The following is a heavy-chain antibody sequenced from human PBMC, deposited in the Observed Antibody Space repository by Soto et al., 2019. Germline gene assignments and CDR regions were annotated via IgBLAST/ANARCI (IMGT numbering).Heavy chain of an antibody. Sequence: GESLKISCKASGYIFIDYWIGWVRQMRGKGLEWMGIVYPRDSDTRYSPSFQGQVTISADRSTGTAFLQWRSLKASDTALYYCARPPLPGYSIHFNSWGQGTLVTVSS. CDR3: ARPPLPGYSIHFNS. V-gene: IGHV5-51*01. CDR2: VYPRDSDT. J-gene: IGHJ4*02. D-gene: IGHD2-15*01. CDR1: GYIFIDYW.